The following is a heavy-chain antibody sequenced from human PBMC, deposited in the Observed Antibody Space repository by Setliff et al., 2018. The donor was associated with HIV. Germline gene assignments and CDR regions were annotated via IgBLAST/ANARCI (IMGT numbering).Heavy chain of an antibody. CDR3: VRGVQSPPHYSYYYMDV. J-gene: IGHJ6*03. D-gene: IGHD3-3*01. V-gene: IGHV1-69*13. CDR2: IIPIFGTA. CDR1: GGTFSSYA. Sequence: SVKVSCKASGGTFSSYAISWVRQAPGQGLEWMGGIIPIFGTANYAQKFQGRVTITADESTSTAYMELTSLRFDDTAMYYCVRGVQSPPHYSYYYMDVWGEGTMVTVSS.